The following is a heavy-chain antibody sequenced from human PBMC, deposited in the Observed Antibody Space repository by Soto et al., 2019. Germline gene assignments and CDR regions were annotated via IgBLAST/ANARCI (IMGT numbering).Heavy chain of an antibody. CDR1: GFTFRSYV. V-gene: IGHV3-30*19. CDR3: ARWGTTGGLAV. Sequence: QVHLVESGGGVVQPGTSLRVSCVGSGFTFRSYVIHWVRQAPGKGLEWVALTSYDGSDKYYGDSVRGRFTIYRDNSRNTVDLQMDSLRLEDTALYYCARWGTTGGLAVWGQGTLVSVSS. D-gene: IGHD3-16*01. CDR2: TSYDGSDK. J-gene: IGHJ1*01.